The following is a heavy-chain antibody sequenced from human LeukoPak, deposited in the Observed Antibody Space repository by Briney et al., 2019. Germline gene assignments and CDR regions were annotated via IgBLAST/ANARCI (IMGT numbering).Heavy chain of an antibody. CDR3: ATDLTGTTYDY. CDR1: GFIFSDYY. D-gene: IGHD1-7*01. Sequence: GGSLGLSCAASGFIFSDYYLTWIRQAPEKGLEWVGYISSSGSAIYYGDSVKGRFTISRDNAKNSLYLQMDSLRAEDTAVYYCATDLTGTTYDYWGQGSLVTVSS. J-gene: IGHJ4*02. V-gene: IGHV3-11*04. CDR2: ISSSGSAI.